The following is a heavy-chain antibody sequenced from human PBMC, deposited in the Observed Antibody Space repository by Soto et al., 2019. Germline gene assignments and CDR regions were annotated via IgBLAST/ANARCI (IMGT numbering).Heavy chain of an antibody. CDR1: GQSFSGHS. CDR3: ARGSGIVALPGELEDVNYDY. V-gene: IGHV4-34*01. CDR2: INESGST. J-gene: IGHJ4*02. Sequence: QVQLQQWGAGLVKPSETLSLSCAVYGQSFSGHSWAWIRQPPGKGLDWIGEINESGSTYYNPSLKRRVPISTDTSKNQFSLKLSPVSAADTAAYFCARGSGIVALPGELEDVNYDYWGQGTLVNVSS. D-gene: IGHD1-1*01.